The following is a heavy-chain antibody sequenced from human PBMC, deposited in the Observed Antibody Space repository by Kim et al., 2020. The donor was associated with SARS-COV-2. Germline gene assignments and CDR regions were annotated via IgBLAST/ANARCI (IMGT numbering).Heavy chain of an antibody. CDR2: IYYSGST. CDR3: ARDPLIVPAAIWGGGYYGMDT. J-gene: IGHJ6*02. CDR1: GGSISSSSYY. D-gene: IGHD2-2*01. Sequence: SETLSLTCTVSGGSISSSSYYWGWIRQPPGKGLEWIGSIYYSGSTYYNPSLKSRVTISVDTSKNQFSLKLSSVTAADTAVYYCARDPLIVPAAIWGGGYYGMDTGGQGTAVTVSS. V-gene: IGHV4-39*07.